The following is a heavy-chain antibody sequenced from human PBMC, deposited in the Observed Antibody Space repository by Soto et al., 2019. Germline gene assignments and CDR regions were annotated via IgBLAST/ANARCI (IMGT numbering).Heavy chain of an antibody. J-gene: IGHJ5*02. D-gene: IGHD2-2*01. CDR3: VKDRCSSTSCHNWFDP. V-gene: IGHV3-64D*06. CDR2: ISSNGGST. Sequence: XGSLRLSCSAAGFTFSSYAMHWVRQAPGRGLEYVSAISSNGGSTYYADSVKGRFTISRDNSKNTLYLQMSSLRAEDTAVYYCVKDRCSSTSCHNWFDPWGQGTLVTVSS. CDR1: GFTFSSYA.